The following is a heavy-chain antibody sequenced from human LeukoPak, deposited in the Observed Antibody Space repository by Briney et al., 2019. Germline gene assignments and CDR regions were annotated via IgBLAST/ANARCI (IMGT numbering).Heavy chain of an antibody. CDR3: ARDLIVGATRIGAFDY. V-gene: IGHV4-61*08. CDR1: GGSISSGGYY. CDR2: IYYSGST. J-gene: IGHJ4*02. D-gene: IGHD1-26*01. Sequence: MSSETLSLTCTVSGGSISSGGYYWSWIRQHPGKGLEWIGYIYYSGSTNYNPSLKSRVTISVDTSKNQFSLKLSSVTAADTAVYYCARDLIVGATRIGAFDYWGQGTLVTVSS.